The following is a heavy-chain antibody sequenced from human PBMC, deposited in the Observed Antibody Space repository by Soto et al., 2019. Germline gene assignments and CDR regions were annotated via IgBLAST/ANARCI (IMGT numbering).Heavy chain of an antibody. CDR2: IYYSGST. CDR3: ARHLRNDFWSANNAFDI. CDR1: VCSIRSSY. D-gene: IGHD3-3*01. Sequence: SATLSLTCTVSVCSIRSSYWSWMRHPPRKGLEWIGYIYYSGSTNYNPSLKSRVTISVDTSKNQFSLKLSSVTAADTAVYYCARHLRNDFWSANNAFDIWGQGTMVT. V-gene: IGHV4-59*08. J-gene: IGHJ3*02.